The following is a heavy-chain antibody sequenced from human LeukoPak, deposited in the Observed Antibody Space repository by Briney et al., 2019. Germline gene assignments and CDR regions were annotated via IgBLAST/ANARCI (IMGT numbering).Heavy chain of an antibody. Sequence: SETLSLTCTVSGGSISSGDYYWSWIRQPPGKGLEWIGYIYYSGSTYYNPSLKSRVTISLDTSQNQFSLTLNSVTAADTAVYYCARAHSIASYYYGVDVWGQGTTVTVSS. V-gene: IGHV4-30-4*08. CDR1: GGSISSGDYY. D-gene: IGHD6-13*01. CDR2: IYYSGST. CDR3: ARAHSIASYYYGVDV. J-gene: IGHJ6*02.